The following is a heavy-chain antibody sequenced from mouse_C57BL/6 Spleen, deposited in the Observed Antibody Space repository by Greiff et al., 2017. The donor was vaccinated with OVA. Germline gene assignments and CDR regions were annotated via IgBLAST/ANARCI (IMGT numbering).Heavy chain of an antibody. CDR1: GYAFSSYW. Sequence: VKLMESGAELVKPGASVKISCKASGYAFSSYWMNWVKQRPGKGLEWIGQIYPGDGDTNYNGKFKGKATLTADKSSSTAYMQLSSLTSEDSAVYFCARGGFDYDGFYAMDYWGQGTSVTVSS. V-gene: IGHV1-80*01. CDR3: ARGGFDYDGFYAMDY. CDR2: IYPGDGDT. D-gene: IGHD2-4*01. J-gene: IGHJ4*01.